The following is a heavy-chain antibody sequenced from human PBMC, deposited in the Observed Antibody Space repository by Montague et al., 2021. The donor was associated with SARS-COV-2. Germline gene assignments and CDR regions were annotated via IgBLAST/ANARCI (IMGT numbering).Heavy chain of an antibody. CDR3: AKNGGAHGLDV. V-gene: IGHV3-7*01. D-gene: IGHD4-23*01. CDR2: IKPDESGK. J-gene: IGHJ6*02. Sequence: SLRLSCAASGFTFSNIWMSWVRQAPGKGLEWVANIKPDESGKNYVDSVKGRFSISRDNAKNSPYLQMDNLRAEDTAIYYCAKNGGAHGLDVWGQGTSVSVSS. CDR1: GFTFSNIW.